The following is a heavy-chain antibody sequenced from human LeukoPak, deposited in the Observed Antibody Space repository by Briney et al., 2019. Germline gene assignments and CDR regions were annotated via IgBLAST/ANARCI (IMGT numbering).Heavy chain of an antibody. CDR2: IRYDGSNK. D-gene: IGHD6-19*01. V-gene: IGHV3-30*02. Sequence: GGSLGLSCAASGFTFSSYGMHWVRQAPGKGLEWVAFIRYDGSNKYYADSVKGRFTISRDNAKNSLYLQMNSLRAEDTAVYYCARGVAVAGGYYYMDVWGKGTTVTVSS. CDR1: GFTFSSYG. CDR3: ARGVAVAGGYYYMDV. J-gene: IGHJ6*03.